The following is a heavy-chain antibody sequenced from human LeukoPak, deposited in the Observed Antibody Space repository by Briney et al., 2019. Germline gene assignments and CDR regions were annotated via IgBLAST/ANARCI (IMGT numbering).Heavy chain of an antibody. CDR3: ARGRDMVRGVIPHYFDY. V-gene: IGHV4-59*01. Sequence: PSETLSLTCTVSGGSISSYYWSWLRQPPGKGLEWIGYIYYSGSTNYNPSLKSRVTISVDTSKNQFSLKLSSVTAADTAVYYCARGRDMVRGVIPHYFDYWGHGTRVTVYS. J-gene: IGHJ4*01. CDR1: GGSISSYY. CDR2: IYYSGST. D-gene: IGHD3-10*01.